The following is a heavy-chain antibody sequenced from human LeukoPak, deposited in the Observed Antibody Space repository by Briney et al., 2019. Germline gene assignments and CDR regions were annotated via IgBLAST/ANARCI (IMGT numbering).Heavy chain of an antibody. CDR1: GFTFTTYN. V-gene: IGHV3-48*01. CDR2: ISTTSSNI. CDR3: AKAVGATKWSLPFDY. D-gene: IGHD1-26*01. Sequence: GGSLRLSCAASGFTFTTYNINWVRQAPGKGLEWVSYISTTSSNIYYATSVEGRFTISRDNAKNLVYLQMNSLRVEDTAVYYCAKAVGATKWSLPFDYWGQGTLVTVSS. J-gene: IGHJ4*01.